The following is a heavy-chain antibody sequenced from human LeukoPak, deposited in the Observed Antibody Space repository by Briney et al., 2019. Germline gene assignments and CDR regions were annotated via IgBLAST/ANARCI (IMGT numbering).Heavy chain of an antibody. D-gene: IGHD6-19*01. CDR1: LGPLSSYA. V-gene: IGHV1-69*04. J-gene: IGHJ4*02. Sequence: SSVQVSCKASLGPLSSYAISWVRQAPGHALEWIGMIIPILRITNYAQSFQGRVTITADKSTSTAYMEVSSLRSEDTAVYYCARDLLPDLYSSGGFYFDYWGQGTLVTVSS. CDR2: IIPILRIT. CDR3: ARDLLPDLYSSGGFYFDY.